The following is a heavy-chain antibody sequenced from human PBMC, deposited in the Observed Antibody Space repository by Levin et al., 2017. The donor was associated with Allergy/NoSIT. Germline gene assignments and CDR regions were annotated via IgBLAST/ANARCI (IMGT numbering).Heavy chain of an antibody. V-gene: IGHV3-23*01. J-gene: IGHJ4*02. CDR2: IRESGERT. CDR3: ARETVGRGWYTADY. Sequence: SCAASGFAFSSYAMSWVRQAPGKGLQWVSAIRESGERTYYADSVKGRFTISRDNSRNTLYLQMNSLRVEDTAIYYCARETVGRGWYTADYWGQGTLATVSS. CDR1: GFAFSSYA. D-gene: IGHD6-19*01.